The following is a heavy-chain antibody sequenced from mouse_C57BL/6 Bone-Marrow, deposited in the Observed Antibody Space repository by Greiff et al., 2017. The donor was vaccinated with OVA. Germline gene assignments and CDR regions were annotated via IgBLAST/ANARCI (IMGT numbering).Heavy chain of an antibody. D-gene: IGHD4-1*02. J-gene: IGHJ2*01. Sequence: VQLKESGAELARPGASVKLSCKASGYTFTSYGISWVKQRTGQGLEWIGELYPRSGNTYYNEKFKGKATLTADKSSSTAYMELRSLTSEDSAVYFCARWGQLGRGVLDYWGQGTTLTVSS. V-gene: IGHV1-81*01. CDR2: LYPRSGNT. CDR1: GYTFTSYG. CDR3: ARWGQLGRGVLDY.